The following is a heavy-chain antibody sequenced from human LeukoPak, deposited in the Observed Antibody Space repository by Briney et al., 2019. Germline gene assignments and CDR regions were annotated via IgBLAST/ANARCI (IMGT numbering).Heavy chain of an antibody. CDR3: ARGLLDWLLFSSYYFDY. J-gene: IGHJ4*02. Sequence: ASVKVSCKASGYTFTSYGISWVRQAPGQGLEWMGWISAYNGNTNYAQKLQGRVTMTTDTSTSTAYMELRSLRSDDTAVYYCARGLLDWLLFSSYYFDYWGQGTLVTVSS. CDR2: ISAYNGNT. V-gene: IGHV1-18*01. CDR1: GYTFTSYG. D-gene: IGHD3/OR15-3a*01.